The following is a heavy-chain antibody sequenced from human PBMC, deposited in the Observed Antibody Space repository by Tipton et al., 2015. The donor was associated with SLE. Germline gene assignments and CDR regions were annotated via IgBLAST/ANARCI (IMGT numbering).Heavy chain of an antibody. Sequence: TLSLTCTVSGGSISSSSYYWGWIRQPPGKGLEWIGSIYYSGSTYYNPSLKSRVTISVDTSKNQFSLKLSSVTAADTAVYYCAREQQLGYYFDYWGQGTLVTVSS. D-gene: IGHD6-13*01. CDR3: AREQQLGYYFDY. J-gene: IGHJ4*02. CDR1: GGSISSSSYY. V-gene: IGHV4-39*02. CDR2: IYYSGST.